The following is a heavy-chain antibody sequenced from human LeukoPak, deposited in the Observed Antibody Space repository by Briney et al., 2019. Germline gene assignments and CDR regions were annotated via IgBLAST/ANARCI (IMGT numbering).Heavy chain of an antibody. CDR1: GYTFTSYG. Sequence: WASVKVSCKASGYTFTSYGISWVRQAPGQGLEWMGWISAYSGNTNYAQKLQGRVTMTTDTSTSTAYMELRSLRSDDTAVYYCARSAKKTYYYDSSGYYWGQGTLVTVSS. CDR3: ARSAKKTYYYDSSGYY. D-gene: IGHD3-22*01. J-gene: IGHJ4*02. V-gene: IGHV1-18*01. CDR2: ISAYSGNT.